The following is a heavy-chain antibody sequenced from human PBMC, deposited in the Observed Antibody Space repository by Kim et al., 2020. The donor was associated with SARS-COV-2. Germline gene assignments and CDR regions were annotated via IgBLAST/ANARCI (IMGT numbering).Heavy chain of an antibody. D-gene: IGHD3-3*01. CDR1: GFSFSNYA. CDR3: AKDSRYDFWSGYYFDY. J-gene: IGHJ4*02. CDR2: ISGSGGST. Sequence: GGSLRLSCAASGFSFSNYAMSWVRQAPGKGPEWVSVISGSGGSTYYEDSVKGRFTISRDNSKNTLYLQMNSLRAEDTAVYYCAKDSRYDFWSGYYFDYWGQGTLVTVSS. V-gene: IGHV3-23*01.